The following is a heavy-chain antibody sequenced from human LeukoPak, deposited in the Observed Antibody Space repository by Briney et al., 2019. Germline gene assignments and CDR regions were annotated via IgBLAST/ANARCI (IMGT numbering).Heavy chain of an antibody. V-gene: IGHV1-69*13. CDR2: IIPIFGTA. Sequence: ASVKVSCKASGGTFISYAISWVRQAPGQGLEWMGGIIPIFGTANYAQKFQGRVTITADESTSTAYMELSSLRSEDTAVYYCARESAVRGVMRYYFDYWGQGTLVTVSS. D-gene: IGHD3-10*01. CDR1: GGTFISYA. CDR3: ARESAVRGVMRYYFDY. J-gene: IGHJ4*02.